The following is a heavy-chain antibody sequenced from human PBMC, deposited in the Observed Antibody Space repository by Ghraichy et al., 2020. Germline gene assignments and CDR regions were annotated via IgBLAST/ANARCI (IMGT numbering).Heavy chain of an antibody. Sequence: ETLSLTCAASGFTFSSYWMHWVRQAPGKGLVWVSRINSDGSSTSYADSVKGRFTISRDNAKNTLYLQMNSLRAEDTAVYYCARRYYGPDAFDIWGQGTMVTVSS. CDR1: GFTFSSYW. CDR3: ARRYYGPDAFDI. CDR2: INSDGSST. J-gene: IGHJ3*02. D-gene: IGHD4-17*01. V-gene: IGHV3-74*01.